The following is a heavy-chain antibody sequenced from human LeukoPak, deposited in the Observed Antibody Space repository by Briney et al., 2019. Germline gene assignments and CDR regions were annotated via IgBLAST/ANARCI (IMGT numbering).Heavy chain of an antibody. CDR1: GGSISSYY. CDR3: ARVKEEAFDI. CDR2: IYYSGST. V-gene: IGHV4-59*01. Sequence: SETLSLTCTVSGGSISSYYWSWIRQPPGKGLEWIGYIYYSGSTNYNPSLKSRVTISVDTSKNQFSLKLSSVTAADTAVYYCARVKEEAFDIWGQGTMVTVST. J-gene: IGHJ3*02.